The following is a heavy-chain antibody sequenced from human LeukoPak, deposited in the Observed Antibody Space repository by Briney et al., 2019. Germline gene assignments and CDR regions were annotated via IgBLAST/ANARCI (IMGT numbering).Heavy chain of an antibody. CDR3: ARYYGRSWHFDS. CDR2: IDPSDSYT. Sequence: GESLQISCQGSGSSFTSYWISWVRQMPGEGLEWMGTIDPSDSYTNYSPSFQRHVTISADKSISTAYLQWSSLKASDTAMYYCARYYGRSWHFDSWGQGTLVTVSS. J-gene: IGHJ4*02. CDR1: GSSFTSYW. D-gene: IGHD6-13*01. V-gene: IGHV5-10-1*01.